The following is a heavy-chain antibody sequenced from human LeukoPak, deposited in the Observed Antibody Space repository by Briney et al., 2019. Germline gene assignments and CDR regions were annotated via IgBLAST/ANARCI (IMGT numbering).Heavy chain of an antibody. J-gene: IGHJ6*03. CDR2: INPSSGGT. V-gene: IGHV1-2*02. Sequence: GASVKVSCKASGYTFTNFYIHWVRQAPGQGVEWMGWINPSSGGTNYARKFQGRVTMTRDTSISTAYMELSRLKSDDTAVYYCARDPRYGDLLDYYYYMDVWGKGTTVTVSS. CDR1: GYTFTNFY. CDR3: ARDPRYGDLLDYYYYMDV. D-gene: IGHD4-17*01.